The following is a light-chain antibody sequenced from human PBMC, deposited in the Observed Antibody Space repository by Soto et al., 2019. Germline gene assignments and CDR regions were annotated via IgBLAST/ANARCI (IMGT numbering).Light chain of an antibody. CDR3: QQYNNWPYT. V-gene: IGKV3-15*01. CDR1: QSVSSS. CDR2: GAF. J-gene: IGKJ2*01. Sequence: EIGMTQSPATPSVSPGERVTLSCRASQSVSSSLAWYQQKPGQAPRFLIYGAFIRATGIPARFSGSGSGTEFTLTISSLQSEDFAVYYCQQYNNWPYTFGQGTKLEIK.